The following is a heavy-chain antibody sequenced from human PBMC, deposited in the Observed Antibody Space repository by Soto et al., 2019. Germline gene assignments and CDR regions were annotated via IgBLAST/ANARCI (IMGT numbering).Heavy chain of an antibody. CDR2: IDPSDSYT. CDR1: GYKVSTWHNFTSYW. J-gene: IGHJ4*02. Sequence: PGESLKISCMGSGYKVSTWHNFTSYWIAWVRQMPGKGLEWMGRIDPSDSYTNYSPSFQGHVTISADKSISTAYLQWSSLKASDTAMYYCATITLHPYDSSGYYYVHAASPSTADYWGQGTLVPVSS. D-gene: IGHD3-22*01. CDR3: ATITLHPYDSSGYYYVHAASPSTADY. V-gene: IGHV5-10-1*01.